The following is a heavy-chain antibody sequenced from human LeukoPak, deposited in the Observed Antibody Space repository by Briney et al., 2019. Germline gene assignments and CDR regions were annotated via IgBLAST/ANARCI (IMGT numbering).Heavy chain of an antibody. Sequence: PGGSLRLSCAASGFTVSRKYMSWVRQAPGKGLEWVSGISGSGASTYYADSVKGRFTISRDNSKNTLYVQMNSLRAEDTAAYYCAKGLDGGGYRYYFDYWGQGTLVTVSS. CDR1: GFTVSRKY. D-gene: IGHD3-22*01. CDR3: AKGLDGGGYRYYFDY. J-gene: IGHJ4*02. CDR2: ISGSGAST. V-gene: IGHV3-23*01.